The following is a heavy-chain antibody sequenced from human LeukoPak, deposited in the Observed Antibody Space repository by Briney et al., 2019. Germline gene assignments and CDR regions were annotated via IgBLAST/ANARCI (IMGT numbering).Heavy chain of an antibody. V-gene: IGHV4-61*05. J-gene: IGHJ4*02. CDR3: ARERPLDTVVSQDF. CDR2: IYHTGNT. Sequence: TSETLSLTCTVSGGSISSSSYYWSWIRQPPGKGLEWIGYIYHTGNTYYNPSLESRVTMSVDKSKNQFSLSLASVTVADTAVYYCARERPLDTVVSQDFWGQGTLVIVSS. CDR1: GGSISSSSYY. D-gene: IGHD4-23*01.